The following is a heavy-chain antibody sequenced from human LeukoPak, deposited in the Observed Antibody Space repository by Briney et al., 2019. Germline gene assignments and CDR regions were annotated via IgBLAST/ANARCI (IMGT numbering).Heavy chain of an antibody. J-gene: IGHJ3*02. CDR3: ARESPYSYDSPDAFDI. CDR1: GFTFSNYW. CDR2: IKEDGSEK. V-gene: IGHV3-7*03. Sequence: GGSLRLSCAASGFTFSNYWMSWVRQAPGKGLEWVANIKEDGSEKYYVDSVKGRFTISRDNAKSSLYLQMNSLRAEDTAVYYCARESPYSYDSPDAFDIWGQGTMVTVSS. D-gene: IGHD3-22*01.